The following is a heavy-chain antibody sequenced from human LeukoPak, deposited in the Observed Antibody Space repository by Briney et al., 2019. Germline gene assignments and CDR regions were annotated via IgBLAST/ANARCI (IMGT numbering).Heavy chain of an antibody. J-gene: IGHJ4*02. CDR3: ARDLTTVFDY. CDR2: IYYSGST. D-gene: IGHD4-11*01. Sequence: SETLSPTCTVSGGSISSGDYYWSWIRQPPGKGLEWIGYIYYSGSTYYNPSLKSRVTISVDTSKNQFSLKLSSVTAADTAVYYCARDLTTVFDYWGQGTLVTVSS. V-gene: IGHV4-30-4*01. CDR1: GGSISSGDYY.